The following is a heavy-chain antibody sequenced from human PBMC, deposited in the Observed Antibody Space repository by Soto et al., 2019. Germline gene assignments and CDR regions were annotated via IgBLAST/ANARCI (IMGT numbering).Heavy chain of an antibody. V-gene: IGHV1-46*01. CDR3: ARDHSVTTSGYSYWWFDP. CDR1: GYTFISNW. Sequence: QVQLVQSGAEVQKPGASVKVSCKASGYTFISNWIHWVRQAPGQELQWMGVINPSGGITVYAQMFQGRVTMTRDTSTTTVYMELSSLRSEDTAVYYCARDHSVTTSGYSYWWFDPWGQGTLVAVSS. J-gene: IGHJ5*02. D-gene: IGHD3-22*01. CDR2: INPSGGIT.